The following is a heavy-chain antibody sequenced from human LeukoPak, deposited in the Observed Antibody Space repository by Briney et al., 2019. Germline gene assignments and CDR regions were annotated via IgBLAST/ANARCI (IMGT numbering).Heavy chain of an antibody. CDR3: ARDRLAVAGPFDY. J-gene: IGHJ4*02. CDR2: ITSGSSYI. D-gene: IGHD6-19*01. CDR1: GFTFSTYS. V-gene: IGHV3-21*01. Sequence: GSLRLSCAASGFTFSTYSMNWVRQAPGKGLEWVSSITSGSSYIYYADSVKGRFTISRDNAKNSLYLQMNSLRAEDTAVYYCARDRLAVAGPFDYWGQGTLVTVSS.